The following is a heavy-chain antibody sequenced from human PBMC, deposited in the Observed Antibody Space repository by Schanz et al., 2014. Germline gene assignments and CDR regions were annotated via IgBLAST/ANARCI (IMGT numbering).Heavy chain of an antibody. CDR3: AKVREWWPYYFDY. Sequence: EMQLVESGGGLIQPGGSLRLSCAASGFTVTSYYMSWVRQAPGKGLEWVSVIYSGDNTYYADSVKGRFTISRDNSKNTVYLQMNSLRAEDTAVYYCAKVREWWPYYFDYWGQGTLVTVSS. D-gene: IGHD2-15*01. J-gene: IGHJ4*02. V-gene: IGHV3-53*01. CDR2: IYSGDNT. CDR1: GFTVTSYY.